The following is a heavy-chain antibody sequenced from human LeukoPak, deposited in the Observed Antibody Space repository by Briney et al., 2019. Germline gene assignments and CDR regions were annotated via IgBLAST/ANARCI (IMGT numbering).Heavy chain of an antibody. D-gene: IGHD6-13*01. J-gene: IGHJ4*02. V-gene: IGHV4-4*07. CDR3: AREVSAAAPD. Sequence: SETLSLTCAVYGGSFSGYYWSWIRQPAGKGLEWIGRIYTSGSTNYNPSLKSRVTMSVDTSKNQFSLKLSSVTAADTAVYYCAREVSAAAPDWGQGTLVTVSS. CDR2: IYTSGST. CDR1: GGSFSGYY.